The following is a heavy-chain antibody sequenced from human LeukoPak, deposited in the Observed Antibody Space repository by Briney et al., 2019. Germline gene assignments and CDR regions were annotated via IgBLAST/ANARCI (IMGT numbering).Heavy chain of an antibody. CDR1: GCSISSGYY. CDR2: IYHSGST. Sequence: SETLSLTCTVSGCSISSGYYWGWIRQPPGKGLEGNGSIYHSGSTYYNPSLKSRVTISVDTSKNQFSLKLSSVTAADTAVYYCARDPDIVVVLAAGWGQGTLVTVSS. CDR3: ARDPDIVVVLAAG. D-gene: IGHD2-2*01. V-gene: IGHV4-38-2*02. J-gene: IGHJ4*02.